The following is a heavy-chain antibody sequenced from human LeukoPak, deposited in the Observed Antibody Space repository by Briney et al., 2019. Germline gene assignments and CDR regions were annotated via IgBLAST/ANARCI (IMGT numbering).Heavy chain of an antibody. Sequence: GGSLRLSCAASGFTFSTYWMTWVRQAPGKGLEWVSYISSSGSTIYYADSVKGRFTISRDNAKNSLYLQMNSLRAEDTAVYYCARDYYDSSGYLDYWGQGTLVTVSS. V-gene: IGHV3-48*04. CDR3: ARDYYDSSGYLDY. D-gene: IGHD3-22*01. J-gene: IGHJ4*02. CDR1: GFTFSTYW. CDR2: ISSSGSTI.